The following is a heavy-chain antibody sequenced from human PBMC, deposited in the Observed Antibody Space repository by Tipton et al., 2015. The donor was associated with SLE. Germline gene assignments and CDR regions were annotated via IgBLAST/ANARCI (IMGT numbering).Heavy chain of an antibody. CDR3: AKRFLVRGVSWVD. CDR2: IYNSGST. Sequence: TLSLTCTVSGGSISSGGFYWGWIRQPAGKGLEWLGHIYNSGSTNYNPSLRGRVMISLDMSQDQFSLRLSSVTAADTAVYYCAKRFLVRGVSWVDWGQGTLVTVSS. J-gene: IGHJ4*02. D-gene: IGHD3-10*01. CDR1: GGSISSGGFY. V-gene: IGHV4-61*09.